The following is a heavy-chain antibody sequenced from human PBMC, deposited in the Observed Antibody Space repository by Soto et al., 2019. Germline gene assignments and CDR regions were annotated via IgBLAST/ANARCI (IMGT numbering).Heavy chain of an antibody. J-gene: IGHJ5*02. CDR1: GGSLSSSPYY. V-gene: IGHV4-39*01. CDR2: INYSGNT. CDR3: PRRAPEGLDT. Sequence: SETLSLTCTVSGGSLSSSPYYWGWIRRPPGKGLEFIGSINYSGNTYYSPSLKSRVTLSVDTSKNQFSLKVTSVTATDTGLYYRPRRAPEGLDTWGQGTLVTVSS.